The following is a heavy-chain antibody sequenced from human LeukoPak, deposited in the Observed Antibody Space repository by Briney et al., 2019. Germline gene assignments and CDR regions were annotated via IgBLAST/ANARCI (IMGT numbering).Heavy chain of an antibody. J-gene: IGHJ4*02. V-gene: IGHV3-21*01. CDR2: ISSSSSYI. CDR1: GFTFSSYS. Sequence: GGSLRLSCAASGFTFSSYSMDWVRQAPGKGLEWVSSISSSSSYIYYADSVKGRFTISRDNAKNSLYLQMNSLRAEDTAVYYCAREEQLGQLDYWGQGTLVTVSS. CDR3: AREEQLGQLDY. D-gene: IGHD6-6*01.